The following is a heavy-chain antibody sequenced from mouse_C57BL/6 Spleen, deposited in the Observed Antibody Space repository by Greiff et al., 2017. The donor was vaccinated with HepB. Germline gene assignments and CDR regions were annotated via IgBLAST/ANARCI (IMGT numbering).Heavy chain of an antibody. CDR3: ARWSNVGDFDV. V-gene: IGHV5-15*01. CDR2: ISNLAYSI. J-gene: IGHJ1*03. Sequence: EVQGVESGGGLVQPGGSLKLSCAASGFTFSDYGMAWVRQAPRKGPEWVAFISNLAYSIYYADTVTGRFTISRENAKNTLYLEMSSLRSEDTAMYYCARWSNVGDFDVWGTGTTVTVAS. D-gene: IGHD2-5*01. CDR1: GFTFSDYG.